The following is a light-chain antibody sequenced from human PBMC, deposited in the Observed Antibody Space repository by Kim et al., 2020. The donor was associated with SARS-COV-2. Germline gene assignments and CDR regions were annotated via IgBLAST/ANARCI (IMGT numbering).Light chain of an antibody. J-gene: IGKJ2*01. V-gene: IGKV3-20*01. CDR1: QSVGSSY. Sequence: EIVLTQSPDTLSLSPGERATVSCRASQSVGSSYLAWYQQKPGQAPRLLIFGASSRATGIPDRFSGSGSGTDFTLTISRLEPEDFAVYYCLQYGSSPPYTFGQGTKLEI. CDR3: LQYGSSPPYT. CDR2: GAS.